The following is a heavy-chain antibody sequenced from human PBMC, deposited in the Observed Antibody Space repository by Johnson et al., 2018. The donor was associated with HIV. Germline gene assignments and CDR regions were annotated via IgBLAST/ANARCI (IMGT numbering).Heavy chain of an antibody. J-gene: IGHJ3*02. CDR2: IKQDGSEK. Sequence: VQLVESGGGVVQPGKSLTLSCVVSGLSFSNFGIHWVRQAPGKGPEWVANIKQDGSEKYYVDSVKGRFTISRDNAKNSLYLQMNTLRAEDTAVYYCARDAVISSGWYNVDAFDIWGQGTMVTVSS. CDR1: GLSFSNFG. CDR3: ARDAVISSGWYNVDAFDI. D-gene: IGHD6-19*01. V-gene: IGHV3-7*03.